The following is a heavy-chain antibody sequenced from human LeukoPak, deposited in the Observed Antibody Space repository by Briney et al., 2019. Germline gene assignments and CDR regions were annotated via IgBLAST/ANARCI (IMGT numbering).Heavy chain of an antibody. Sequence: SETLSLTCAVYGGSFSGYYWSCIRQPPGKGLEWVREINHSGSPYYNPSLKSRVTISMYTSKNQFSLNLTSVTAADTAVYYCARGAFDLWGRGTLVTVSS. CDR3: ARGAFDL. CDR1: GGSFSGYY. CDR2: INHSGSP. V-gene: IGHV4-34*01. J-gene: IGHJ2*01.